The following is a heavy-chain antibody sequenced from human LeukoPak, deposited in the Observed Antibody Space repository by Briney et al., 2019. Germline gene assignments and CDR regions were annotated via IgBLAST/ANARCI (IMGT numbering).Heavy chain of an antibody. CDR3: ARGISGGYFDY. CDR1: GFTFSSCW. CDR2: INSDGFST. D-gene: IGHD1-26*01. Sequence: CLTLSCAASGFTFSSCWIHWVRQDQGKGLVWVSRINSDGFSTSYADSVKGRFTISRDNAKNTLYLQMNSLRAEDTAVYYCARGISGGYFDYWGQGTLVTVSS. J-gene: IGHJ4*02. V-gene: IGHV3-74*01.